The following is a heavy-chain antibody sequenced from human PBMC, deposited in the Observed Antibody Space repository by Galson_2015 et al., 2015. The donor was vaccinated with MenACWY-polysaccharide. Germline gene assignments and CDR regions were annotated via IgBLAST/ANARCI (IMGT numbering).Heavy chain of an antibody. CDR3: VRGMEDSGRYNLDY. Sequence: LSLTCAVSGYSVSGDYHWGWIRQPPGKGLEWLATIHPSGETYYNPSLRSRVTIFVDMSSNQFSLKVSYVTAADTAVYYCVRGMEDSGRYNLDYWGRGTLVTVSS. D-gene: IGHD1-26*01. V-gene: IGHV4-38-2*01. CDR2: IHPSGET. CDR1: GYSVSGDYH. J-gene: IGHJ4*02.